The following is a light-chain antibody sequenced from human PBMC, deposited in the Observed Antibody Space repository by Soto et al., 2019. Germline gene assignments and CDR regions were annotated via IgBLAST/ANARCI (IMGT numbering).Light chain of an antibody. CDR2: AAS. CDR3: LQDYNYPWT. Sequence: AIQMTQSPSSLSASVGDRVTITCRASQGIRNDLGWYQQKPGKAPKLLIYAASSLQSGLPSRFSGSGSGTDFTLPISSLQPEDFATYYCLQDYNYPWTFGQGTKVDIK. J-gene: IGKJ1*01. CDR1: QGIRND. V-gene: IGKV1-6*01.